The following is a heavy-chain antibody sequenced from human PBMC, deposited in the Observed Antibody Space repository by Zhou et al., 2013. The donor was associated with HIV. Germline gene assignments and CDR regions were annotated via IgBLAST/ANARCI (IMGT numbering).Heavy chain of an antibody. J-gene: IGHJ6*03. V-gene: IGHV1-69*05. Sequence: QVQLVQSGAEVKKPGASVKVSCKASGYSINNFGISWVRQAPGQRLEWMGWIIPIFGTANYAQKFQGRVTITTDESTSTAYMELSSLRSEDTAVYYCASGITWILTGPKNYYYNGRLGQRDHGHRLL. D-gene: IGHD3-9*01. CDR2: IIPIFGTA. CDR3: ASGITWILTGPKNYYYNGR. CDR1: GYSINNFG.